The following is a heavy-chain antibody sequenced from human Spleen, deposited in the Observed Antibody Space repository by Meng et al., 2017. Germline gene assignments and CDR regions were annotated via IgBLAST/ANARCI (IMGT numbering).Heavy chain of an antibody. V-gene: IGHV3-74*01. CDR1: GFTFSGHW. J-gene: IGHJ1*01. CDR2: INTDGSTT. CDR3: TNDRLNH. D-gene: IGHD1-1*01. Sequence: EGQLVEAGGGLVQPGGSLRLSCAASGFTFSGHWMHWVRQAPGKGLVWVSRINTDGSTTTYADSVKSRFTISRDNAKNTLYLQMNSLRAEDTAVYYCTNDRLNHWGQGTLVTVSS.